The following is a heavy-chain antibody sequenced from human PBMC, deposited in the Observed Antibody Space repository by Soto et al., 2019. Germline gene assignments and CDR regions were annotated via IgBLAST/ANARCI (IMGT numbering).Heavy chain of an antibody. CDR3: ARSPRGPGPFNYYSRGMDV. CDR1: GGSFSGYY. V-gene: IGHV4-34*01. Sequence: SETLSLTCAVYGGSFSGYYWSWIRQPPGKGLEWIGEVTHSGGTNYNPSLKSRVTISGDMSNNQFSLKVNSVTAADTAVYYCARSPRGPGPFNYYSRGMDVCGQGHTVTVSS. J-gene: IGHJ6*02. CDR2: VTHSGGT. D-gene: IGHD3-22*01.